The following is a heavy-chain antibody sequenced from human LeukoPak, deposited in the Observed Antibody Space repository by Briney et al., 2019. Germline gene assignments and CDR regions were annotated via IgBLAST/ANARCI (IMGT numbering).Heavy chain of an antibody. Sequence: GGSLRLSCAASGFTFINYAMSWVRQAPGKGLEWLAVIWYDGSHKYYADSVKGRFTISRDNSKNTLYLQINSLRVEDTAVYYCARDQLSIDYWGQGTLVTVSS. CDR2: IWYDGSHK. D-gene: IGHD1-1*01. V-gene: IGHV3-33*08. J-gene: IGHJ4*02. CDR1: GFTFINYA. CDR3: ARDQLSIDY.